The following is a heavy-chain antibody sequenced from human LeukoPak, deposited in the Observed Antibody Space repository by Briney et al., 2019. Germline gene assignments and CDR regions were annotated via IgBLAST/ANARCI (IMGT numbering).Heavy chain of an antibody. V-gene: IGHV4-59*01. CDR3: ARGSRERYYFDY. J-gene: IGHJ4*02. Sequence: SETLSLTCTVSGGSISSCYCIWIRQPPGKGLEWIGYIYYSGSTKYNPSLKSRVTISVDASKTQFSPKLNSVTAADTAVYYCARGSRERYYFDYWGQGTLVTVVS. CDR1: GGSISSCY. CDR2: IYYSGST. D-gene: IGHD1-1*01.